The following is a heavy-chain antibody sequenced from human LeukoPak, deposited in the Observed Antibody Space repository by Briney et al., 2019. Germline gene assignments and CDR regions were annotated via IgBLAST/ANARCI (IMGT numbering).Heavy chain of an antibody. CDR2: IIPILGIA. CDR3: ASLRSAVTAALDY. J-gene: IGHJ4*02. V-gene: IGHV1-69*02. CDR1: GGTFSSYT. Sequence: GSSVKVSCKASGGTFSSYTISWVRQAPGQGIEWMGRIIPILGIANYAQKFQGRVTITADKPTSTAYMELSSLRSEDTAVYYCASLRSAVTAALDYWGQGTLVTVSS. D-gene: IGHD4-11*01.